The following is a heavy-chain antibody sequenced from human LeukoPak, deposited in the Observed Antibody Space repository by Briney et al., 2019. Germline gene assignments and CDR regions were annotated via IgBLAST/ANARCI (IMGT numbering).Heavy chain of an antibody. CDR1: GFTFSSYA. D-gene: IGHD3-10*01. CDR2: IKSKTDGGAP. J-gene: IGHJ4*02. CDR3: TTSPLYYYGSGTPYY. V-gene: IGHV3-15*01. Sequence: GGSLRLSCAASGFTFSSYAMSWVRQAPGKGLEWVGRIKSKTDGGAPDYAAPVKGRFTISRDDSKNTLYLQMNSLKTEDTAVYYCTTSPLYYYGSGTPYYSGQGTLVTVSS.